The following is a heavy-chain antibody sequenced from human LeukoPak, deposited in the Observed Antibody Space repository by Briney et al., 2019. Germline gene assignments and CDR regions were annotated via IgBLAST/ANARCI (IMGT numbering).Heavy chain of an antibody. CDR1: GYTFTSYY. CDR3: ARDQGMTTVDY. V-gene: IGHV1-46*01. J-gene: IGHJ4*02. Sequence: ASVKVSCKASGYTFTSYYMHWVRQAPGQRLEWMGIINPSGGSTGYAQKLQGRVTMTRDTSTSTVYMELSSLRSEDTAVYYCARDQGMTTVDYWGQGTLVTVSS. D-gene: IGHD4-17*01. CDR2: INPSGGST.